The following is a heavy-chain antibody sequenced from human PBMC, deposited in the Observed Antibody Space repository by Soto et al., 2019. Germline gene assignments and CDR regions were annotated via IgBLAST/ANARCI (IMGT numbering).Heavy chain of an antibody. V-gene: IGHV3-30-3*01. D-gene: IGHD5-18*01. Sequence: QVQLVESGGGVVQPGRSLRLSCAASGFTFSSYAMHWVRQAPGKGLEWVAVISYDGSNKYYADSVKGRFTISRDNSKNTLYLQMNSLRAEDKAVYYCARDGSGWIQLWFPFDYWGQGTLVTGSS. CDR1: GFTFSSYA. CDR2: ISYDGSNK. J-gene: IGHJ4*02. CDR3: ARDGSGWIQLWFPFDY.